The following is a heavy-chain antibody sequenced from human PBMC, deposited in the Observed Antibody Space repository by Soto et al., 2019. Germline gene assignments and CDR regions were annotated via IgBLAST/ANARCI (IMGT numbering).Heavy chain of an antibody. CDR1: GFTFSSYG. CDR3: ARDVPSGQSLSYGMDV. J-gene: IGHJ6*02. D-gene: IGHD5-12*01. Sequence: QVQLVESGGGVVQPGRSLRLSCAASGFTFSSYGMHWVRQAPGKGLEWVAVIWYDGSNKYYADSVKGRFTISRDNSKNTLYLKMNSLRAEDTAVYYCARDVPSGQSLSYGMDVWGQGTTVTVSS. V-gene: IGHV3-33*01. CDR2: IWYDGSNK.